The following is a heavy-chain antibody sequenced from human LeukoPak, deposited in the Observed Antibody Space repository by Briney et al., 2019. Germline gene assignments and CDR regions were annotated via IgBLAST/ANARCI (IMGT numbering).Heavy chain of an antibody. V-gene: IGHV4-31*03. Sequence: SETLSLTCIVSGGSISSGGYYWSWIRQHPGKGLEWIGYIYYTGITYYNPPLKSRVTISLDTSKNQFSLKLSSMTAADTAVYYCARTTVTTRTAFDIWGQGTMVTVSS. J-gene: IGHJ3*02. CDR1: GGSISSGGYY. D-gene: IGHD4-17*01. CDR3: ARTTVTTRTAFDI. CDR2: IYYTGIT.